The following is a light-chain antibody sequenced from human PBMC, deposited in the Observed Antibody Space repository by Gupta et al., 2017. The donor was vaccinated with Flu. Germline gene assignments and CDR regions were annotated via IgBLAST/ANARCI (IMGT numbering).Light chain of an antibody. CDR2: GNN. CDR3: AAWDDSLSGHYV. J-gene: IGLJ1*01. CDR1: SSNIGSNT. V-gene: IGLV1-44*01. Sequence: QSVLTQPPSASGTPGQRVTISCSGSSSNIGSNTVNWYQQLPGTAPKLLIYGNNQRPSGVPDRFSGSKSGTSASLAISGLQSEDEADYYCAAWDDSLSGHYVLRTGTKVTVL.